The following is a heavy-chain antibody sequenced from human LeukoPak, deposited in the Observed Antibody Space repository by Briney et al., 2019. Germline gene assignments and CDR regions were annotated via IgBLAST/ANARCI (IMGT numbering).Heavy chain of an antibody. CDR3: ARVNLYYYDSSGYDY. V-gene: IGHV4-34*01. D-gene: IGHD3-22*01. CDR1: GGSFSGYY. CDR2: INHSGST. J-gene: IGHJ4*02. Sequence: SEALSLTCAVYGGSFSGYYWSWIRQPPGEGLEWIGEINHSGSTNYNPSLKSRVTISVDTSKNQFSLKLSSVTAADTAVYYCARVNLYYYDSSGYDYWGQGTLVTVSS.